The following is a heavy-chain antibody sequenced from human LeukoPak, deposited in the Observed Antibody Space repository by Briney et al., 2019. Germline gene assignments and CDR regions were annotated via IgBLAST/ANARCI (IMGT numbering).Heavy chain of an antibody. V-gene: IGHV3-23*01. CDR2: ISTGGAGT. J-gene: IGHJ4*02. D-gene: IGHD2-21*01. CDR3: ANRKLSFPFDN. CDR1: GFTFSSYA. Sequence: GGSLRLSCAASGFTFSSYAMSWVRQAPGKGLEWVSAISTGGAGTYYADSVKGRFTIPRDNPKNTLYLQMNYLRDEDTAVYYCANRKLSFPFDNWGQGTLVTVSS.